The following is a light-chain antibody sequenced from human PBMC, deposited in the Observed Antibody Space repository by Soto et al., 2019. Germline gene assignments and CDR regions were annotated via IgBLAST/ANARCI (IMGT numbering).Light chain of an antibody. CDR3: GGDHGSSSNFVQV. CDR2: VGTGGIVG. CDR1: SGYSNYK. J-gene: IGLJ3*02. V-gene: IGLV9-49*01. Sequence: QSVLTQPPSASASLGASVTLTCTLSSGYSNYKVDWYQQRPGKGPRFVMRVGTGGIVGSKGDGIPDRFSVLGSGLNRYLTIKNNQEEEEGNYHCGGDHGSSSNFVQVFGGGTKLTVL.